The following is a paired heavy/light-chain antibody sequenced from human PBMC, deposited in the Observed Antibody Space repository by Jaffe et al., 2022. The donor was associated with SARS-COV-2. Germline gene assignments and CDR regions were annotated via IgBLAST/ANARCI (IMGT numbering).Light chain of an antibody. CDR3: QVWDSSSDHRVV. J-gene: IGLJ2*01. Sequence: SYVLTQPPSVSVAPGQTARITCGGNNIGSKSVHWYQQKPGQAPVLVVYDDSDRPSGIPERFSGSNSGNTATLTISRVEAGDEADYYCQVWDSSSDHRVVFGGGTKLTVL. CDR1: NIGSKS. CDR2: DDS. V-gene: IGLV3-21*02.
Heavy chain of an antibody. Sequence: EVQLVESGGGLVQPGRSLRLSCAASGFTFDDYAMHWVRQAPGKGLEWVSGISWNSGSIGYADSVKGRFTISRDNAKNSLYLQMNSLRAEDTALYYCAKAASVYIAVAGTCFDYWGQGTLVTVSS. CDR2: ISWNSGSI. CDR1: GFTFDDYA. V-gene: IGHV3-9*01. CDR3: AKAASVYIAVAGTCFDY. D-gene: IGHD6-19*01. J-gene: IGHJ4*02.